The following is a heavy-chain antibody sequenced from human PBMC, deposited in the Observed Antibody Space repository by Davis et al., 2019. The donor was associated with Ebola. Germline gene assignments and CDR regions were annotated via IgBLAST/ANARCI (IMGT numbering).Heavy chain of an antibody. D-gene: IGHD3-22*01. CDR2: IYYSGST. J-gene: IGHJ3*02. V-gene: IGHV4-59*08. CDR1: GGSISSYY. Sequence: PGGSLRLSCTVSGGSISSYYWSWIRQPPGKGLEWIGYIYYSGSTNYNPSLKSRVTISVDTSKNQFSLKLSSVTAADTAVYYCARHYYYDSSGHDAFDIWGQGTMVTVSS. CDR3: ARHYYYDSSGHDAFDI.